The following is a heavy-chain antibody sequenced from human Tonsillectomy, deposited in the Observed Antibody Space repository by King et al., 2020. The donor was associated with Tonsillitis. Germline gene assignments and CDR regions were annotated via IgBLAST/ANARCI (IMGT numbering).Heavy chain of an antibody. CDR1: GFTFDDYA. J-gene: IGHJ6*04. CDR3: TKDRDYALDV. CDR2: ISWNSGSI. Sequence: DVQLVESGGGLVQPGRSLRLSCTASGFTFDDYAMHWVRQAPGKGLEWVSGISWNSGSICYADSVKGRFTISRDNAKNSLYLQMNSLRAEDTALYYCTKDRDYALDVWGKGTTVTVSS. V-gene: IGHV3-9*01.